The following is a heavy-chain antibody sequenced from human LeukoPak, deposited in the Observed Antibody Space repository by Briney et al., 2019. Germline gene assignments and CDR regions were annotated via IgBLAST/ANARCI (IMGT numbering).Heavy chain of an antibody. CDR1: GFSFSSYV. D-gene: IGHD6-13*01. V-gene: IGHV3-48*02. J-gene: IGHJ4*02. CDR2: ISSSGSTK. Sequence: GGSLRLSCAASGFSFSSYVINWVRLAPGKGLEWISYISSSGSTKYYADSVKGRFTISRDNAKNSLYLQMNSLRDEDTAVYYCARDRSSTAAPSLTYWGQVTLVTVSS. CDR3: ARDRSSTAAPSLTY.